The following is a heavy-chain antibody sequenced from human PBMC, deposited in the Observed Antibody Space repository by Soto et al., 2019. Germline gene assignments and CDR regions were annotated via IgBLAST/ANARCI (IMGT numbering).Heavy chain of an antibody. CDR2: ISYGGAT. CDR3: ARGLFELGRTYPEWFDP. V-gene: IGHV4-59*01. Sequence: QVQLQESGPGLVKPSETLSLTCTVSAGSISTYFWNWIRQPPGKGLEWIGYISYGGATNYHPSLKSRVTLSVDTSKNQFSLKLDSITAADAAVYYCARGLFELGRTYPEWFDPWGQGTLVTVAS. CDR1: AGSISTYF. J-gene: IGHJ5*02. D-gene: IGHD1-1*01.